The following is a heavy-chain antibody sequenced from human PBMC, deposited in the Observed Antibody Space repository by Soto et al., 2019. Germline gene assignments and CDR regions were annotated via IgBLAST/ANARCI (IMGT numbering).Heavy chain of an antibody. V-gene: IGHV1-18*01. Sequence: ASVKVSCKASGYTFTSYGISWVRQAPGQGLEWMGWISAYNGNTNYAQKLQGRVTMTTDTSTSTAYMELRSLRSDDTAVYYCARDCSGGSCYYYGMDVWGQGTTVTVSS. CDR1: GYTFTSYG. CDR3: ARDCSGGSCYYYGMDV. J-gene: IGHJ6*02. CDR2: ISAYNGNT. D-gene: IGHD2-15*01.